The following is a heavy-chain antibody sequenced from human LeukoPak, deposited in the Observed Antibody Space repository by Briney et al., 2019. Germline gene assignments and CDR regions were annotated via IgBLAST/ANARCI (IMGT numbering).Heavy chain of an antibody. V-gene: IGHV1-2*02. CDR1: GYTFTGYY. Sequence: ASVKVSCKASGYTFTGYYMHWVRQAPGQGLEWMGWINPNSGGTNYAQKFQGRVTTTRDTSISTAYMELSRLRSDDTAVYYCARVTRSGSSGYYSSDYWGQGTLVTVSS. CDR2: INPNSGGT. J-gene: IGHJ4*02. D-gene: IGHD3-22*01. CDR3: ARVTRSGSSGYYSSDY.